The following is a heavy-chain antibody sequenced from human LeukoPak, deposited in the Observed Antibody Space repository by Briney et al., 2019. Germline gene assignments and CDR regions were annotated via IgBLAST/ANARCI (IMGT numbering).Heavy chain of an antibody. V-gene: IGHV4-34*01. CDR2: ISHSGGT. Sequence: PSETLSLTCAVYVGSFSGYYWTWIRQPPGKGLEWIGEISHSGGTNYNPSLKSRVTMSVDTSKNQFSLRLSSVTAADTAVYYCARATGSYSYMDVWGKGATVTVSS. J-gene: IGHJ6*03. CDR3: ARATGSYSYMDV. D-gene: IGHD1-26*01. CDR1: VGSFSGYY.